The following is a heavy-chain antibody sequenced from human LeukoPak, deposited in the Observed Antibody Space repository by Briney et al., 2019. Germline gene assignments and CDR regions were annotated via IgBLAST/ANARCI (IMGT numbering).Heavy chain of an antibody. CDR1: GYTYTNYD. D-gene: IGHD3-16*01. Sequence: ASVKVSCKASGYTYTNYDINWVRQATGQGLEWMGYMNPNSGITTYEQKFQGRVTMTRNTSISTAYMELSSLRSEDTAVYYCARVPRELGAYWGQGTLVTVSS. CDR3: ARVPRELGAY. J-gene: IGHJ4*02. V-gene: IGHV1-8*01. CDR2: MNPNSGIT.